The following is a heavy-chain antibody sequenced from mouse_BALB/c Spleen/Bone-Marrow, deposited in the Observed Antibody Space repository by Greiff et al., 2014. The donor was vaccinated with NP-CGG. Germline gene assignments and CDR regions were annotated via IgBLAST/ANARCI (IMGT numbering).Heavy chain of an antibody. D-gene: IGHD2-5*01. CDR1: GYSFSGYN. Sequence: SGPELEKPGASVKISCKASGYSFSGYNLNWVKQSNGQSLEWIGNIDPYYGDTTHNQKFKGKATLTVDRSSSTAYMQLKSLTSEDSAVYYCARKAYYTNWWYFDVWGAGTTVTVSS. CDR2: IDPYYGDT. V-gene: IGHV1-39*01. J-gene: IGHJ1*01. CDR3: ARKAYYTNWWYFDV.